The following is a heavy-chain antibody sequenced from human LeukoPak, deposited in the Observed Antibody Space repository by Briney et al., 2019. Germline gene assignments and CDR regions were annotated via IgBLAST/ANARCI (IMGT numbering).Heavy chain of an antibody. CDR3: ARDYSYHYDSTGTSQFGLFDL. CDR2: IKEDGSEK. Sequence: GGSLRLSCATSGFTFSRYWMSWVRQAPGKGLEWVANIKEDGSEKYYVDSVKGRFTISRDNAKNSLFLQMNSLRAEDTAVYYCARDYSYHYDSTGTSQFGLFDLWGRGTLVTVSS. CDR1: GFTFSRYW. J-gene: IGHJ2*01. V-gene: IGHV3-7*01. D-gene: IGHD3-22*01.